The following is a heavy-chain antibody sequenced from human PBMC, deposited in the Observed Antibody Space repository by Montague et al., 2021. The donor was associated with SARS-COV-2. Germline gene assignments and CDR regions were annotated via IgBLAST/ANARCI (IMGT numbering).Heavy chain of an antibody. Sequence: SETLSLTCTVSGGSISSYYWSWIRQPPGKGLEWIGYIYYSGSTNYNPSXXSRVTISVDTSKNQLSLKLSSVTAADTAVYYCARRSLGYCSGGSCYSGYDYWGQGTLVTVSS. V-gene: IGHV4-59*01. J-gene: IGHJ4*02. D-gene: IGHD2-15*01. CDR1: GGSISSYY. CDR3: ARRSLGYCSGGSCYSGYDY. CDR2: IYYSGST.